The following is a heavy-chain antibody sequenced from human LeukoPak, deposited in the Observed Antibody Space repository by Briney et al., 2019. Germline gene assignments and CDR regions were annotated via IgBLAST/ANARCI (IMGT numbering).Heavy chain of an antibody. V-gene: IGHV3-33*01. D-gene: IGHD2-15*01. J-gene: IGHJ4*02. CDR2: IWYDGSNK. CDR1: GFTFSSYG. Sequence: GRSLRLSCAASGFTFSSYGMHWVRQAPGKGLEWVAVIWYDGSNKYYADSVKGRFTISRDNSKNMLYLQMNSLRAEDTAVYYCARAGDCSGGSCYSGSRASPWYFDYWGQGTLVTVSS. CDR3: ARAGDCSGGSCYSGSRASPWYFDY.